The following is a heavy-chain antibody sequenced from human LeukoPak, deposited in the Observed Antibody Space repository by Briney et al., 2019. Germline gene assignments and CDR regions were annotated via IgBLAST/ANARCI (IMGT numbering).Heavy chain of an antibody. CDR3: VGGPARICY. V-gene: IGHV3-15*01. J-gene: IGHJ4*02. D-gene: IGHD3-16*01. CDR1: GFTFSNAW. CDR2: IKTKTDGDRT. Sequence: GGSLRLSCVVSGFTFSNAWMSWIRQAPGKGLEWVGRIKTKTDGDRTDYAAPVEGRFTISRDDSKNTLSLQMNSLKTEDTAVYYCVGGPARICYWGQGTLVTVSS.